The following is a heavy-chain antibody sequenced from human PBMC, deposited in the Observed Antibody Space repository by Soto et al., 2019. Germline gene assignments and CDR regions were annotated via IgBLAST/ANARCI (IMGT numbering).Heavy chain of an antibody. V-gene: IGHV3-7*01. CDR1: GFTFSSYW. J-gene: IGHJ1*01. CDR2: IKQDGSEK. Sequence: GGSLRLSCAASGFTFSSYWMSWVRQAPGKGLEWVANIKQDGSEKYYVDSVKGRFTISRDNAKNSLYLQMNSLRAEDTAVYYCARDLKGSIAARPDVLDYFQHWGQGTLVTVSS. D-gene: IGHD6-6*01. CDR3: ARDLKGSIAARPDVLDYFQH.